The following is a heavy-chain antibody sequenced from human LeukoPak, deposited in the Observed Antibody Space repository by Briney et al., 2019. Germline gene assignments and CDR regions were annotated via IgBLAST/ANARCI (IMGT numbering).Heavy chain of an antibody. CDR3: AKDVGGSGSYYYYYMDV. Sequence: GGSLRLSCAASGFTFDDYTMHWVRQALGKGLEWVSLISWDGGSTYYADSVKGRFTISRDNSKNSLYLQMNSLRTEDTALYYCAKDVGGSGSYYYYYMDVWGKGTTVTVSS. D-gene: IGHD1-26*01. V-gene: IGHV3-43*01. CDR2: ISWDGGST. CDR1: GFTFDDYT. J-gene: IGHJ6*03.